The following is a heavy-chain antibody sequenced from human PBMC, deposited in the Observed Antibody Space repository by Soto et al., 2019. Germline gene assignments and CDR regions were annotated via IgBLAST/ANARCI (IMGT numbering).Heavy chain of an antibody. CDR1: GYSFTSYW. D-gene: IGHD6-19*01. CDR3: ARDAVAGPSGYGMDV. CDR2: IYPGDSDT. J-gene: IGHJ6*02. Sequence: GESLKTSCKGSGYSFTSYWIGWVRQMPGKGLERMGIIYPGDSDTRYSPSFQGQVTISADKSISTAYLQWSSLKASDTAMYYGARDAVAGPSGYGMDVWGQGTTVTVSS. V-gene: IGHV5-51*01.